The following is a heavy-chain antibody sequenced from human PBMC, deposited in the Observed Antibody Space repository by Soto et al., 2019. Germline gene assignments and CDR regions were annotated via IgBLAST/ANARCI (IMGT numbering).Heavy chain of an antibody. CDR3: ARGSSPGESIAAGNYYYMDV. CDR2: INHSGST. J-gene: IGHJ6*03. Sequence: SETLSLTCGVYGGSFSGYYWSWIRQPPGKGLEWIGEINHSGSTNYNPSLKSRVTISVDTSKNQFSLKLSSVTAADTAVYYCARGSSPGESIAAGNYYYMDVWGKGTTVTVSS. CDR1: GGSFSGYY. V-gene: IGHV4-34*01. D-gene: IGHD6-6*01.